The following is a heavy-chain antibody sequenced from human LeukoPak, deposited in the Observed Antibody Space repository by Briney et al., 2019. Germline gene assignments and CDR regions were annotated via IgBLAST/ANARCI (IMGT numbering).Heavy chain of an antibody. CDR3: ARGLCSGPYRYYYFYGMDV. CDR2: ISYDGNTQ. J-gene: IGHJ6*02. V-gene: IGHV3-30-3*01. D-gene: IGHD2-15*01. Sequence: GGSLRLACAASGFTHNKSTYPFNTYATHWVRQAPGQGPEWVAVISYDGNTQHYADSVKGRFTISRDNSRDTLSLQMNNLRTEDTAVYYCARGLCSGPYRYYYFYGMDVWGQGTTVIVSS. CDR1: GFTHNKSTYPFNTYA.